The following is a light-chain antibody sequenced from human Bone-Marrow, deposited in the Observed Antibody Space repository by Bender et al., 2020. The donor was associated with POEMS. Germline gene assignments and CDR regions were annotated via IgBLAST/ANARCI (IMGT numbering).Light chain of an antibody. V-gene: IGLV1-47*01. CDR1: SSNIGSNY. CDR2: RNN. Sequence: QSVLTQPPSASGTPGQRVTISCSGSSSNIGSNYVCWYQQLPATAPKLLIYRNNQRPSGVPDRFSGSKSGTSASLAIIGLRSEDEADYYCATRDDSLTMIFGGGTSLTVL. J-gene: IGLJ2*01. CDR3: ATRDDSLTMI.